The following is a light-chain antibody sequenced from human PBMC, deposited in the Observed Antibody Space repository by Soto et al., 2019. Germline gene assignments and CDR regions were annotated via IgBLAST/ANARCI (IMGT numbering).Light chain of an antibody. CDR2: AAS. J-gene: IGKJ4*01. Sequence: DVQMTQSPSTLSASVGDRVTITCRASQSISSWLAWYQQKPGKAPKLLIYAASNLQSGVPSRFSGSGSGTDFSLTISSLQPEDFATYYCKQSKSFPLTFGGGTKV. CDR1: QSISSW. V-gene: IGKV1-12*01. CDR3: KQSKSFPLT.